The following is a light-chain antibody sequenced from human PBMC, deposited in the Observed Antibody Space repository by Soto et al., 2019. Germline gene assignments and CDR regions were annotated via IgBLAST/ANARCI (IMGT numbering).Light chain of an antibody. J-gene: IGKJ4*01. V-gene: IGKV3-15*01. CDR1: QRVRSN. CDR3: QHYKEWPRS. CDR2: AAS. Sequence: EIVMTQSPDTLSVSPGERVTLSCKASQRVRSNLAWYQQKPGQDPRLLIYAASTRATGIPARFSWSGSGTDFTLDIISLQSGDFAVYYCQHYKEWPRSFGGGTKVDIK.